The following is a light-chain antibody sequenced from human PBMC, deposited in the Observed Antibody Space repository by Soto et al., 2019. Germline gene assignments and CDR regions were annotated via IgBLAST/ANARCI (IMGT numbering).Light chain of an antibody. V-gene: IGKV3-20*01. CDR2: DAS. J-gene: IGKJ4*01. CDR1: QSVISSY. CDR3: QQYGSSPPVT. Sequence: EIVLTQSPGTLSLSPGERATLSCRSSQSVISSYLTWYQPKPGQAPRLLIYDASSRATGIPDRFSGSGSGTDFALTISRLEPEDVAVYYCQQYGSSPPVTFGGGTKVDI.